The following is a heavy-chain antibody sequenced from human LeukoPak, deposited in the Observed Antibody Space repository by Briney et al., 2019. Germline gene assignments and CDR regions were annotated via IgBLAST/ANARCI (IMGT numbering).Heavy chain of an antibody. CDR2: IKQDGSEK. D-gene: IGHD3-10*01. Sequence: GRSLRLSCAASGFTFSSYWMSWVRQAPGKGLEWVANIKQDGSEKYYVDSVKGRFTISRDNAKNSLYLQMNSLRAEDTAVYYCARRFKYYYGSGSSRYYWGQGTLVTVSS. V-gene: IGHV3-7*01. CDR3: ARRFKYYYGSGSSRYY. J-gene: IGHJ4*02. CDR1: GFTFSSYW.